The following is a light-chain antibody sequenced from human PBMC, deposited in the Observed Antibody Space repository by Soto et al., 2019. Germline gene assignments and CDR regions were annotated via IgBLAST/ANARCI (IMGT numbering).Light chain of an antibody. CDR3: NSYTGSSTLVV. V-gene: IGLV2-14*01. Sequence: QSALTQPASVSGSPGQSITISCTGTSSDVGGYNYVSWYQQHPGKAPKLMIYEVTNRPSGVSHRFSGSKSGNTASLTISGLQAEDEADCYCNSYTGSSTLVVFGGGTKLTAL. CDR1: SSDVGGYNY. J-gene: IGLJ2*01. CDR2: EVT.